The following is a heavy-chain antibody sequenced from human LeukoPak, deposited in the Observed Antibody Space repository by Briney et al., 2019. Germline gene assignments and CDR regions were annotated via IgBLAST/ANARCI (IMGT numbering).Heavy chain of an antibody. CDR1: GYTFVAYF. Sequence: ASVKVSCKTSGYTFVAYFMHWVRQAPGQGLEWMGWINPNNGDTDSAQSFKGRVTMTRDTSISTVYMELTRLTSDDTAVYFCARDGALWVGDFTFFFDSWGQGSLVTVSS. CDR2: INPNNGDT. V-gene: IGHV1-2*02. CDR3: ARDGALWVGDFTFFFDS. D-gene: IGHD3-10*01. J-gene: IGHJ4*02.